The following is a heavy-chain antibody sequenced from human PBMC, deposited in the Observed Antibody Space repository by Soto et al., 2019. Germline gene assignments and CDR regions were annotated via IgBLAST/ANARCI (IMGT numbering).Heavy chain of an antibody. CDR2: ISSNGGST. CDR3: VADSSGYYYSFDY. Sequence: GASLTLSWAASDFTFSSYAMHWIRQAPGKGVEYVSAISSNGGSTYYADSVKGRFTISRDNSKNTLYLQMSSLRAEDTAVYYCVADSSGYYYSFDYWGQGTLVTVSS. V-gene: IGHV3-64D*06. J-gene: IGHJ4*02. D-gene: IGHD3-22*01. CDR1: DFTFSSYA.